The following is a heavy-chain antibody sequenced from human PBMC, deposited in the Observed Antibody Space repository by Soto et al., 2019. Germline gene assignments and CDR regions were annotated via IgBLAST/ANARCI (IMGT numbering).Heavy chain of an antibody. D-gene: IGHD3-9*01. Sequence: SETLSLTCTVSGGSISSGGYYWSWIRQHPGKGLEWIGYIYYSGSTNYNPSLQSRVTISIDTSKNQFSLKLSSVTAADAAVYYCARGGSRNGILTGRYDYWGQGTLVTVSS. CDR2: IYYSGST. CDR3: ARGGSRNGILTGRYDY. J-gene: IGHJ4*02. V-gene: IGHV4-61*08. CDR1: GGSISSGGYY.